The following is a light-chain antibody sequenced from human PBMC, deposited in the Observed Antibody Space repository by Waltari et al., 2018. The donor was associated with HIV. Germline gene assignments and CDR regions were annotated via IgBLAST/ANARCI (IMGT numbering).Light chain of an antibody. CDR2: EVS. V-gene: IGLV2-14*01. CDR3: SSYTTSSSTLP. CDR1: SSDVGGYNY. J-gene: IGLJ2*01. Sequence: QSALTQPASVSGSPGQSLTLSCPGTSSDVGGYNYVSWYQQHPGKAPKLMIYEVSNRPSGVSNRFSGSKSGNTASLTISGLQAEDEADYYCSSYTTSSSTLPFGGGTKLTVL.